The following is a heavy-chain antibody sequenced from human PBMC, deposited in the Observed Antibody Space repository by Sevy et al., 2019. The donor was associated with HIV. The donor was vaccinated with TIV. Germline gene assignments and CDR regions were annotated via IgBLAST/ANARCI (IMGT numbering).Heavy chain of an antibody. Sequence: GGSLRLSCLASGFTFSTYAMSWVRQAPGKGLDGVSSISGSGGSTNYADSVNGRFTISRDKSKNTLYLHMNSLRAEDTAVYYCAKGDSTFYGLDVWGQGTTVTVSS. CDR2: ISGSGGST. J-gene: IGHJ6*02. CDR1: GFTFSTYA. D-gene: IGHD6-13*01. CDR3: AKGDSTFYGLDV. V-gene: IGHV3-23*01.